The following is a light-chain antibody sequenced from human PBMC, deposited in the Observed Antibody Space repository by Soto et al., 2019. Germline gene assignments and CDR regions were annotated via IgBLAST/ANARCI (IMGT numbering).Light chain of an antibody. CDR3: QQYYTSQIT. J-gene: IGKJ5*01. CDR2: VSS. V-gene: IGKV3-20*01. CDR1: QSITSNS. Sequence: EIVLTQSPGTLSLSPGERATLSCRASQSITSNSLAWYQQKPGQAPRLLIYVSSSRATGIPDRFSGSGSGTDFTLTISRLEPEDFAVYYCQQYYTSQITFGQGTRLESK.